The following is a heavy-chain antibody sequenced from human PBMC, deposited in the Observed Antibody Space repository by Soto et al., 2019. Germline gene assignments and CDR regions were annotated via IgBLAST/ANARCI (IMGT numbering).Heavy chain of an antibody. V-gene: IGHV1-24*01. J-gene: IGHJ6*02. CDR3: ATGWWELLRDYYGMDV. Sequence: ASVKVSCKVSGYTLTELSMHWVRQAPGKGLEWMGGFDPEDGETIYAQKFQGRVTMTEDTSTDTAYMELSSLRSEDTAVYYCATGWWELLRDYYGMDVWGQGTTVTVSS. D-gene: IGHD1-26*01. CDR2: FDPEDGET. CDR1: GYTLTELS.